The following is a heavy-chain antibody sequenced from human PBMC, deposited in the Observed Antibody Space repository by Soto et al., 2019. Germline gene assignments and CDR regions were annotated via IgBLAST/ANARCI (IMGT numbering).Heavy chain of an antibody. CDR3: ARDDVLCDGGRCYGVPLDV. Sequence: GGSLRLSCAASGFTFSSYAMHWVRQAPGKGLEWVAVISYDGSNKYYADSEKGRFTISRDNYKNTLYQQMNSLRAEDTAVYYCARDDVLCDGGRCYGVPLDVWGKGTTVTVSS. V-gene: IGHV3-30-3*01. CDR1: GFTFSSYA. CDR2: ISYDGSNK. J-gene: IGHJ6*04. D-gene: IGHD2-15*01.